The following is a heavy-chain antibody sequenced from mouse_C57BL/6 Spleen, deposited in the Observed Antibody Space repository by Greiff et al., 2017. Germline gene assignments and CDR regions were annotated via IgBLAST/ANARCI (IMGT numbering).Heavy chain of an antibody. CDR3: ARYGNSAWFAY. D-gene: IGHD2-1*01. J-gene: IGHJ3*01. Sequence: EVKLMESGGGLVKPGGSLKLSCAASGFTFSSYAMSWVRQTPEKRLEWVATISDGGSYTYYPDNVKGRFTISRDNAKNNLYLQMSHLKSEDTAMYYCARYGNSAWFAYWGQGTLVAVSA. CDR2: ISDGGSYT. CDR1: GFTFSSYA. V-gene: IGHV5-4*03.